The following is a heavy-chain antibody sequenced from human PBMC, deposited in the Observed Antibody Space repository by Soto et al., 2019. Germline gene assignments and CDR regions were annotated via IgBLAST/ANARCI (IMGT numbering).Heavy chain of an antibody. J-gene: IGHJ4*02. CDR1: GGSFSGYY. CDR2: ISVNGADT. Sequence: PSETLSLTCAVYGGSFSGYYWSWVRQAPGKGLEWVSAISVNGADTSYADSVRGRFTISRDNSKDTLFLQMNSLRADDTGVYYCGTERRGSGWFVSNYWGQGILVTVSS. CDR3: GTERRGSGWFVSNY. V-gene: IGHV3-23*01. D-gene: IGHD6-19*01.